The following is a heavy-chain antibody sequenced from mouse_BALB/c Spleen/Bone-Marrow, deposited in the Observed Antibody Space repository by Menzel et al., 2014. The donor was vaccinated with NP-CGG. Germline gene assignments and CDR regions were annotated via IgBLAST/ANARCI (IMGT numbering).Heavy chain of an antibody. J-gene: IGHJ3*01. CDR3: ASYYYGSYGFAY. CDR1: GFNIKDTY. Sequence: VQLQQSGAELVKPGAPVKLSCTASGFNIKDTYMHWVKQRPEQGLEWIGRIDPANGNTKYDPKFQGKATITADTSSNTAYLQLSSLTSEDTAVYYCASYYYGSYGFAYWGQGTLVTVSA. CDR2: IDPANGNT. V-gene: IGHV14-3*02. D-gene: IGHD1-1*01.